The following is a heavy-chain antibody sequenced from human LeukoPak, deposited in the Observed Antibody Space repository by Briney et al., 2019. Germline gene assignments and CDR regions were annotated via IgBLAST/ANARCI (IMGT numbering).Heavy chain of an antibody. CDR1: GYSLSSGYY. J-gene: IGHJ3*02. D-gene: IGHD3-3*01. V-gene: IGHV4-38-2*02. CDR2: SYYSGST. Sequence: SGTLSLTCAVSGYSLSSGYYWGWSRQPPGKGLGWIGSSYYSGSTYYNPSLKSRVTISVDTSKNHFSLKLSSVTAADTALYYCARESYYDFGSGYQDAFDIWGQGTMVTVSS. CDR3: ARESYYDFGSGYQDAFDI.